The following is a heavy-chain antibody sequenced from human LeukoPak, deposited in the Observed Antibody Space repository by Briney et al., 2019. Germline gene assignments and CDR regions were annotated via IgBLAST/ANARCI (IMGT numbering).Heavy chain of an antibody. CDR3: TTDSSYRITMVRGVIIKMKGLDY. Sequence: GGSLRLSCAASGSTFSNAWMSWVRQAPGKGLEWVGRIKSKTDGGTTDYAAPVKGRFTISRDDSKNTLYLQMNSLKTEDTAVYYCTTDSSYRITMVRGVIIKMKGLDYWGQGTLVTVSS. CDR1: GSTFSNAW. V-gene: IGHV3-15*01. D-gene: IGHD3-10*01. CDR2: IKSKTDGGTT. J-gene: IGHJ4*02.